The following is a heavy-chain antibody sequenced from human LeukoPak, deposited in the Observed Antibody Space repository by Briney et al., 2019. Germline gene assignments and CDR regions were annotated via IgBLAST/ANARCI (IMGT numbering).Heavy chain of an antibody. V-gene: IGHV1-69*05. J-gene: IGHJ6*04. D-gene: IGHD6-19*01. CDR2: CISILGTP. CDR3: ARGQGIIAVALDV. Sequence: ASVKVSCKASVGTFSSYAICWVRQAPGQGLEWMGKCISILGTPNYAQKGQGRVTIHTAESTSPACMELSSLRSEDTAVYYCARGQGIIAVALDVWGKGTTVTVSS. CDR1: VGTFSSYA.